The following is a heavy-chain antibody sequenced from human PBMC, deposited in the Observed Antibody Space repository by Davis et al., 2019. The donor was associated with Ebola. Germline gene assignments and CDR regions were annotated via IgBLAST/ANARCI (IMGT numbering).Heavy chain of an antibody. V-gene: IGHV1-69*06. CDR1: GYTFRSYG. D-gene: IGHD6-6*01. CDR2: IIPIFGTA. CDR3: ARDGGKAARTGGSFDY. J-gene: IGHJ4*02. Sequence: SVKVSCKASGYTFRSYGITWVRQAPGQGLEWMGGIIPIFGTANYAQKFQGRVTITADKSTSTAYMELSSLRSEDTAVYYCARDGGKAARTGGSFDYWGQGTLVTVSS.